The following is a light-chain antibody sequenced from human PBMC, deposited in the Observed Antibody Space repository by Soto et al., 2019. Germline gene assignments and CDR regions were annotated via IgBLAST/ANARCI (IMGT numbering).Light chain of an antibody. V-gene: IGLV2-11*01. CDR3: CSYAGSLVV. Sequence: QSVLTQPRSVSGSPGQSVTISCTGTSRDVGAYNYVSWYQQLPGKAPKLMVYDVTKRPSGVPDRFSGSKSGNTASLTISGLQAEDEADYYCCSYAGSLVVFGGGTKLTVL. CDR2: DVT. CDR1: SRDVGAYNY. J-gene: IGLJ2*01.